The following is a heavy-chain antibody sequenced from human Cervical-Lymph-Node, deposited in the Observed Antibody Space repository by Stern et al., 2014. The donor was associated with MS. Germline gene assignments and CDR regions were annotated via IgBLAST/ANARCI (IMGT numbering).Heavy chain of an antibody. D-gene: IGHD5-18*01. CDR3: ARTWIQQWTPDFDS. V-gene: IGHV1-2*06. Sequence: QLVQSGAEVKKPGASVKVSCKASGYTFTGHNIHWVRQAPGQGLEWMGRINPNSGGTKYAQNFQDRVTMTRDTSISTGYMELSSLRSDDTAVYFCARTWIQQWTPDFDSWGQGTLVIVSS. CDR2: INPNSGGT. J-gene: IGHJ4*02. CDR1: GYTFTGHN.